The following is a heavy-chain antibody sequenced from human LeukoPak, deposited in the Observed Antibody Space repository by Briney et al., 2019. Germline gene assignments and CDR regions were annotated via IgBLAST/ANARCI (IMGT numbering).Heavy chain of an antibody. CDR3: ASESSSSSY. Sequence: SETLSLTCTVSGGSISGYYWSWIRQPPGKGLEWIGYIYYSGSTNYNPSLESRVTISVDTSNDQFSLKLSSVTAADTAVYYCASESSSSSYWGQGTLVTVSS. CDR2: IYYSGST. CDR1: GGSISGYY. J-gene: IGHJ4*02. V-gene: IGHV4-59*08. D-gene: IGHD6-6*01.